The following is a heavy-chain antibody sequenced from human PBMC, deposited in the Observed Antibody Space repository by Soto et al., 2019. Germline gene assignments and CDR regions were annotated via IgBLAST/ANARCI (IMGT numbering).Heavy chain of an antibody. D-gene: IGHD2-8*02. V-gene: IGHV3-30*18. J-gene: IGHJ6*02. CDR2: ISYDGSNK. CDR3: AKAMSGWGNYYYGMDV. CDR1: GFTFSSYG. Sequence: PGGSLRLSCAASGFTFSSYGMHWVRQAPGKGLEWVAVISYDGSNKYYADSVKGRFTISGDNSKNTLYLQMNSLRAEDTDLYYCAKAMSGWGNYYYGMDVWGQGNTVTVSS.